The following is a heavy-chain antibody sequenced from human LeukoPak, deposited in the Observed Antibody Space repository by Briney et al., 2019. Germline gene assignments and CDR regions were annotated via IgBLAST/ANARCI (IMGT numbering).Heavy chain of an antibody. CDR3: VKDHRRLGIGRCNI. J-gene: IGHJ3*02. Sequence: PGGSLRLSCAASGFIFSTYAMSWVRQAPGKGLEWVSAISGSGGSGSGSRTYYADSVKGRFTISRDNSKNTLFLQMNSLRAEDTAIYYCVKDHRRLGIGRCNIWGQGTMVTVSS. V-gene: IGHV3-23*01. D-gene: IGHD7-27*01. CDR1: GFIFSTYA. CDR2: ISGSGGSGSGSRT.